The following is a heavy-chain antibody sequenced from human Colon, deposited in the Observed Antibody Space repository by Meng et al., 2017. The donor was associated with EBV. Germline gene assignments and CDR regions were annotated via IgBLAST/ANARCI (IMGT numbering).Heavy chain of an antibody. J-gene: IGHJ4*02. CDR1: GDSIXSTDYY. Sequence: QVQLQESGPGLVKPSQXLSLTCTVPGDSIXSTDYYWSWVRQPPGKGLEWIGYIYYSGSRYYNPSLKSRVTISVDTSKNQFSLKLSSVTAADTAVYYCARVTGKIYYDGSGYPEAFDYWGQGTLVTVSS. D-gene: IGHD3-22*01. V-gene: IGHV4-30-4*01. CDR3: ARVTGKIYYDGSGYPEAFDY. CDR2: IYYSGSR.